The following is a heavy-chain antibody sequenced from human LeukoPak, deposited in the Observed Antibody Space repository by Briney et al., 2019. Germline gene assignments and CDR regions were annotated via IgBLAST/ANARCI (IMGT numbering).Heavy chain of an antibody. J-gene: IGHJ4*02. Sequence: SETLSLTCTVSGGSISSYYWSWIRQPPGEGLEWIGYIYYSGSTNYNPSLKSRVTTSVDTSKNQFSLKLSSVTAADTAVYYCARTAYSSSWLVFDYWGQGTLVTVSS. CDR2: IYYSGST. V-gene: IGHV4-59*01. CDR3: ARTAYSSSWLVFDY. D-gene: IGHD6-13*01. CDR1: GGSISSYY.